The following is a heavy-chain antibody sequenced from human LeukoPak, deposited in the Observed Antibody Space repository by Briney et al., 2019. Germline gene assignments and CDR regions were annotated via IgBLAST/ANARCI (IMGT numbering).Heavy chain of an antibody. J-gene: IGHJ4*02. Sequence: SETLSLTCAVSGASMNTHYWSWIRQAPGKGLEFIGFIYNGGNTNYNPSLKSRATISVDTSNNQFSLRLTSVTAADTAMYYCAAGPWELDFWGQGTLVTVSS. CDR1: GASMNTHY. CDR3: AAGPWELDF. D-gene: IGHD1-26*01. CDR2: IYNGGNT. V-gene: IGHV4-4*09.